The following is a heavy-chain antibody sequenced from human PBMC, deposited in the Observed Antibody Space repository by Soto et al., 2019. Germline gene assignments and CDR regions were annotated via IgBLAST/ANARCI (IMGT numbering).Heavy chain of an antibody. CDR1: GGSITRNNHF. Sequence: QLQLQESGPGLVKASETLSLTCTVSGGSITRNNHFWGWIRQSPGKGLEWIGSIQYGGTTNYNPSLKSRVIMSAETSKNQFSLMMISVTAAVTAVYYCARLGSSGWYQGSYFDYWGQGTLVTVSS. CDR2: IQYGGTT. CDR3: ARLGSSGWYQGSYFDY. D-gene: IGHD6-19*01. V-gene: IGHV4-39*01. J-gene: IGHJ4*02.